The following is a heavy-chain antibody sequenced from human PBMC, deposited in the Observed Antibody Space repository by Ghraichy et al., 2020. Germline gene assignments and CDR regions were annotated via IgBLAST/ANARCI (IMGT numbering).Heavy chain of an antibody. CDR2: ISSSSSTI. Sequence: GGSLRLSCAASGFTFSSYSMNWVRQAPGKGLEWVSYISSSSSTIYYADSVKGRFTISRDNAKNSLYLQMNSLRAEDTAVYYCARDPAREYYDSSGYSNLFDYWGQGTLVTVSS. J-gene: IGHJ4*02. D-gene: IGHD3-22*01. CDR1: GFTFSSYS. V-gene: IGHV3-48*01. CDR3: ARDPAREYYDSSGYSNLFDY.